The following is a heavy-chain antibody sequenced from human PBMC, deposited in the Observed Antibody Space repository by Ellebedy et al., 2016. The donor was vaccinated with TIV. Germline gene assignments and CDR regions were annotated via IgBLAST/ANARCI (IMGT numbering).Heavy chain of an antibody. CDR1: GFSLITYW. V-gene: IGHV3-7*03. CDR3: AKVGVGPTPTTLYY. Sequence: GESLKISCAASGFSLITYWMTLVRQAPGKGLEWVANIEHRGSQIYYVDSVKGRFTISRDNANNLLYLQMNGLRAEDPAVYYCAKVGVGPTPTTLYYWGPGTLVTVS. CDR2: IEHRGSQI. J-gene: IGHJ4*02. D-gene: IGHD1-14*01.